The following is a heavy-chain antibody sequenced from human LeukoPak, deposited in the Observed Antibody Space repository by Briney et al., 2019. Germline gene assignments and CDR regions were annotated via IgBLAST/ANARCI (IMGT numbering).Heavy chain of an antibody. CDR1: GDAITGSSYY. Sequence: PSETLSLTCTVSGDAITGSSYYWGWIRQPPGKGLEWIGSMYYSGSTYSNPSLKSRVTMSADTSKNQFSLKLSSVSAADTAVYYCARQYYDRTGYYYFGYWDQGTLVCVFS. J-gene: IGHJ4*02. CDR2: MYYSGST. D-gene: IGHD3-22*01. V-gene: IGHV4-39*01. CDR3: ARQYYDRTGYYYFGY.